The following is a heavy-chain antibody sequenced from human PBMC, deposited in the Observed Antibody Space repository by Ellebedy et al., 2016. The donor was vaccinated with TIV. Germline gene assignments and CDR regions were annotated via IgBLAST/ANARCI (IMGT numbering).Heavy chain of an antibody. CDR2: IIPIFGTA. CDR3: ARAGNSIAPLHYFDY. Sequence: ASVKVSCKASGGTFSSYAISWVRQAPGQGLEWMGGIIPIFGTANYAQKFQGRVTITADESTSTAYMELSSLRSEDTAVYYCARAGNSIAPLHYFDYWGQGTLVTVSS. CDR1: GGTFSSYA. V-gene: IGHV1-69*13. J-gene: IGHJ4*02. D-gene: IGHD1/OR15-1a*01.